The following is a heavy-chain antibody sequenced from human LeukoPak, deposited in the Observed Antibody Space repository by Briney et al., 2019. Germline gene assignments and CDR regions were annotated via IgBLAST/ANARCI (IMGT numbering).Heavy chain of an antibody. CDR3: AKAGYSSSWYSAFDI. V-gene: IGHV3-30-3*01. CDR1: GFTFSSYA. J-gene: IGHJ3*02. Sequence: GGSLRLSCAASGFTFSSYAMHWVRRALGKGLEWVAVISYDGSNKYYADSVKGRFTISRDNSKNTLYLQMNSLRAEDTAVYYCAKAGYSSSWYSAFDIWGQGTMVTVSS. CDR2: ISYDGSNK. D-gene: IGHD6-13*01.